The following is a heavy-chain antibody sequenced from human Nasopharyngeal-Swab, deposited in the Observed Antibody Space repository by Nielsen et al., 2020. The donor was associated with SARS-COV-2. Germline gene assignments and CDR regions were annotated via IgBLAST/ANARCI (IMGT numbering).Heavy chain of an antibody. V-gene: IGHV3-7*01. CDR1: GFTFSSYA. J-gene: IGHJ3*02. Sequence: GESLKISCAASGFTFSSYAMSWVRQAPGKGLEWVANIKQDGSEKYYVDSVKGRFTISRDNAKNSLYLQMNSLRAEDTAVYYCARGRLSMVRGDAFDIWGQGTMVTVSS. D-gene: IGHD3-10*01. CDR3: ARGRLSMVRGDAFDI. CDR2: IKQDGSEK.